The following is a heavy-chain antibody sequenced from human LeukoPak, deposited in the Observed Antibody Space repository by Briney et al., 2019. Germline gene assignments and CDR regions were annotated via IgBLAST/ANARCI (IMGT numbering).Heavy chain of an antibody. CDR3: ARERFPYSSGCLGY. CDR2: INPNSGGT. V-gene: IGHV1-2*02. Sequence: ASVKVSCKASGYTFTGYFMNWVRQAPGQGLEWMGWINPNSGGTNYAQKFQGRVTMTRDTSISTAYMELSRLRSDDTAVYYCARERFPYSSGCLGYWGQGTLVTVSS. D-gene: IGHD6-19*01. J-gene: IGHJ4*02. CDR1: GYTFTGYF.